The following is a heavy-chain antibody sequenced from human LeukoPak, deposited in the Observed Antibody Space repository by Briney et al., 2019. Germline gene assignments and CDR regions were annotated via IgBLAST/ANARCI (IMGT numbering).Heavy chain of an antibody. J-gene: IGHJ4*02. D-gene: IGHD1-26*01. CDR3: AKGLHLWLSEGDY. V-gene: IGHV3-7*05. CDR1: GFTFSSYW. CDR2: INQDGSDK. Sequence: GGSLRLSCAASGFTFSSYWMTWVRQAPGKGLEWVANINQDGSDKYYVDSVKGRFTVSRDNAKNSLYLQINSLRADDTAVYYCAKGLHLWLSEGDYWGQGTLVTVSS.